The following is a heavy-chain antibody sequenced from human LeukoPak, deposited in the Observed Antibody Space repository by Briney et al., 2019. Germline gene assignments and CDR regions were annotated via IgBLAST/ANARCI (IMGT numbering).Heavy chain of an antibody. CDR2: TYYRSKWLN. CDR1: GDSVSRNTAA. Sequence: SQTLSLTCAISGDSVSRNTAAWNWIRQPPSRGLEWLGRTYYRSKWLNDYAVSVKSRITVNPDTSKNQFSLQLMSVTPDDTAVYYCARGPPFAYWGQGILVTVSS. CDR3: ARGPPFAY. J-gene: IGHJ4*02. V-gene: IGHV6-1*01.